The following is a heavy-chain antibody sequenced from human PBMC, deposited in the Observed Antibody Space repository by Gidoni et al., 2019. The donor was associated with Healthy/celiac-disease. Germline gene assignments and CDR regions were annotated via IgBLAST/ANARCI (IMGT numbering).Heavy chain of an antibody. Sequence: QVQLQQWGAGLLKPSETLSLTCAVYGGSFSGYYWSWIRQPPGKGLEWIGEINHSGSTNYNPSLKSRVTISVDTSKNQFSLKLSAVTAADTAVYYCARGPPARTVAAAGWRDYYYYGMDVWGQGTTVTVSS. D-gene: IGHD6-13*01. CDR2: INHSGST. J-gene: IGHJ6*02. CDR1: GGSFSGYY. CDR3: ARGPPARTVAAAGWRDYYYYGMDV. V-gene: IGHV4-34*01.